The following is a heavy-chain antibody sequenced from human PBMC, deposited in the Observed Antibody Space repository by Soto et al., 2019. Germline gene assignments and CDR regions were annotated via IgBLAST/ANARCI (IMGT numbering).Heavy chain of an antibody. J-gene: IGHJ4*02. D-gene: IGHD3-3*01. CDR3: AKDIGTIFGVVTVTHFDY. CDR1: GFTFSSYA. V-gene: IGHV3-23*01. CDR2: ISGSGGST. Sequence: GGSLRLSCAASGFTFSSYAMSWVRQAPGKGLEWVSAISGSGGSTYYADSVKGRFTISRDNSKNTLYLQMNSLRAEDTAVYYCAKDIGTIFGVVTVTHFDYWGQGTLVTVSS.